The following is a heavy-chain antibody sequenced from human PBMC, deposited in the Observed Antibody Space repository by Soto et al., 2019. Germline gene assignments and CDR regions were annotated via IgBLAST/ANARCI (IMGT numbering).Heavy chain of an antibody. Sequence: QVQLQESGPGLVKPSGTLSLTCAVSGGSISSSNWWSWVRQPPVKGLEWIGGIYHSGSTNYNPSLKSRVTISVDKSNNQFSLKLSSVTAADTAVYYCARVSGSYYYGMDVWGQGTTVTVSS. CDR2: IYHSGST. D-gene: IGHD1-26*01. V-gene: IGHV4-4*02. CDR3: ARVSGSYYYGMDV. CDR1: GGSISSSNW. J-gene: IGHJ6*02.